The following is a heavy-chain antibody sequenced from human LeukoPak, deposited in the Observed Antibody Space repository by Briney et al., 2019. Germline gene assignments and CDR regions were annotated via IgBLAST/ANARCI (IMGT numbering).Heavy chain of an antibody. Sequence: ASVKVSCKASGYTFTSYDINWVRQATGQGLEWMGWMNPNSGDTGYAQKFQGRVTMTRNTSISTAYMELSSLRSEDTAVYYCARAKGSYHIPDYWGQGTLVTVSS. J-gene: IGHJ4*02. CDR3: ARAKGSYHIPDY. V-gene: IGHV1-8*01. CDR2: MNPNSGDT. D-gene: IGHD1-26*01. CDR1: GYTFTSYD.